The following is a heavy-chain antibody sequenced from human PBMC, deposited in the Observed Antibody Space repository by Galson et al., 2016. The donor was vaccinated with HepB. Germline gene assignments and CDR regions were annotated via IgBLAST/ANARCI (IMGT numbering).Heavy chain of an antibody. V-gene: IGHV4-59*01. CDR1: GGFISPDY. CDR2: TTNSGST. J-gene: IGHJ5*02. CDR3: ARGRWFDP. Sequence: LSLTCAVSGGFISPDYWSWFRQPPGKGLEWIGYTTNSGSTNYNPSLKSRVTISVDTSKNQFSLKLSSVTAADTAVYHCARGRWFDPWGQGIRVTVSS.